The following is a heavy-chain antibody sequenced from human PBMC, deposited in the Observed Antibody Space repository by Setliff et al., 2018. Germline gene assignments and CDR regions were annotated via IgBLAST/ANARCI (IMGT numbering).Heavy chain of an antibody. D-gene: IGHD3-10*01. V-gene: IGHV4-39*01. CDR3: ARHVGSRSRGYNYYYYYMDV. CDR1: GFTLSNFY. CDR2: IYYTGDP. J-gene: IGHJ6*03. Sequence: PSEILSLSCAASGFTLSNFYMHWIRQPPGKGLEWIGSIYYTGDPYYNPSLKSRVTMSVDTSRNQLSLKLTSVTAADTAVYYCARHVGSRSRGYNYYYYYMDVWGKGTTVTVS.